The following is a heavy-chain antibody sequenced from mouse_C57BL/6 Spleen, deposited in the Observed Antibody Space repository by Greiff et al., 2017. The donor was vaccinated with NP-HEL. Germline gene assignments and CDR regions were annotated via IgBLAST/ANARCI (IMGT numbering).Heavy chain of an antibody. J-gene: IGHJ1*03. Sequence: EVKLQESGAELVKPGASVKLSCTASGLNIQDYYMHWVKQRTDQGLEWIGRIDPEDGETKYAPQFQGKATITADTSSNTAYLQLSSLTSEDTAVYYCARSGVLYWYCDVWGTGTTVTVSS. CDR3: ARSGVLYWYCDV. V-gene: IGHV14-2*01. D-gene: IGHD3-2*02. CDR1: GLNIQDYY. CDR2: IDPEDGET.